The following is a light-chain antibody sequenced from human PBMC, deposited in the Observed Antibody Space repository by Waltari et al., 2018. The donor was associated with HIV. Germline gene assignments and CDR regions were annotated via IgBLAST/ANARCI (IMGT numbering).Light chain of an antibody. J-gene: IGLJ3*02. CDR2: IKN. Sequence: QSVLTQPPSASGTPGQRVTISCSGSRSHLGSNTVRWYQQLPGTAPKLFIYIKNQRPSGVPGRFAGSKSGTSASLAISGLQSEDEADYYCAAWDDSLNGWVFGGGTKLTVV. V-gene: IGLV1-44*01. CDR1: RSHLGSNT. CDR3: AAWDDSLNGWV.